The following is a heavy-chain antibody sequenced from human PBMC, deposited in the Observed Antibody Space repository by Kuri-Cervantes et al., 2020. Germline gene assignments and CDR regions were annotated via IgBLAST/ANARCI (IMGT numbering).Heavy chain of an antibody. CDR1: GYTFTSYD. D-gene: IGHD6-6*01. J-gene: IGHJ6*02. CDR3: VRRPIAARYYYYYGMDV. CDR2: MNPNSGNT. V-gene: IGHV1-8*01. Sequence: ASVKVSFKASGYTFTSYDINWVRQATGQGLEWMGWMNPNSGNTGYAQKFQGRVTMTRNTSISTAYMELSSLRSEDTAVYYCVRRPIAARYYYYYGMDVWGQGTTVTVSS.